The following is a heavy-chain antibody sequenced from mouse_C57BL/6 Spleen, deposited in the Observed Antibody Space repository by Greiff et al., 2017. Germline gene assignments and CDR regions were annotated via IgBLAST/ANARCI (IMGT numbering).Heavy chain of an antibody. CDR1: GYSITSGYY. D-gene: IGHD2-4*01. Sequence: DVKLVESGPGLVKPSQSLSLTCSVTGYSITSGYYWNWIRQFPGNKLEWMGYISYDGSNNYNPSLKNRISITRDTSKNQFFLKLNAVTTEDTATYYCAREGDYDVRFAYWGQGTLVTVSA. J-gene: IGHJ3*01. CDR2: ISYDGSN. V-gene: IGHV3-6*01. CDR3: AREGDYDVRFAY.